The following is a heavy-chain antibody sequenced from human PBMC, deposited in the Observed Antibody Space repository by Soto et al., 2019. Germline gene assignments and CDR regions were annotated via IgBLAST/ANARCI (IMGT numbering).Heavy chain of an antibody. D-gene: IGHD3-16*01. CDR3: ARFWGDLNLRIYYYYGMDV. V-gene: IGHV5-51*01. CDR1: GYSFTSYW. CDR2: IYPGDSDT. Sequence: PGESLKISCKASGYSFTSYWIGWVRQMPGKGLEWMGIIYPGDSDTRYSPSFQGQVTISADKSISTAYLQWSSLKASDTAMYYCARFWGDLNLRIYYYYGMDVWGQGTTVTVSS. J-gene: IGHJ6*02.